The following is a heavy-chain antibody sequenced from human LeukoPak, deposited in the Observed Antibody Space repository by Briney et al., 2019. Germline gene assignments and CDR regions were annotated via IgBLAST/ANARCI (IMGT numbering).Heavy chain of an antibody. Sequence: GGSLRLSCAASEFTFSSYGMHWVCQAPGKGLEWVAVISYDGSNKYYADSVKGRFTISRDNTKNTLYLQMNSLRAEDTAVYYCARGGWTMIVVVMDYWGQGTLVTVSS. CDR2: ISYDGSNK. J-gene: IGHJ4*02. CDR3: ARGGWTMIVVVMDY. CDR1: EFTFSSYG. D-gene: IGHD3-22*01. V-gene: IGHV3-30*03.